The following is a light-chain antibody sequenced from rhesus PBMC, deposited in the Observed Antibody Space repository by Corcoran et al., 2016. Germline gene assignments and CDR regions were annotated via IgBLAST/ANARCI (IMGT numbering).Light chain of an antibody. CDR3: LQSSSSAFT. CDR2: KES. CDR1: RSISSW. V-gene: IGKV1-22*01. Sequence: IQMTQSPSSLSASVGDTVTITCRASRSISSWLDWYQQKPGRAPKVLIYKESRLPSGVQARFSGSGSGTAFTLPISSLQPEDFATYYCLQSSSSAFTFDPGTKLDVK. J-gene: IGKJ3*01.